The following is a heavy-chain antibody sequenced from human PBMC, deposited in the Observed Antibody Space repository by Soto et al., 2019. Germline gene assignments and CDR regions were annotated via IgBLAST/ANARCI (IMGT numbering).Heavy chain of an antibody. CDR1: GFTFSSYA. J-gene: IGHJ4*02. V-gene: IGHV3-64D*08. CDR3: VKDFWPGVELVASSFDY. D-gene: IGHD6-6*01. CDR2: ISSNGGGT. Sequence: PGGSLRLSCSASGFTFSSYAIHWVRQAPGKGLEYISAISSNGGGTYYADSVKGRFTISRDNSKNTLYLQMSSLRAEDTAVYYCVKDFWPGVELVASSFDYWGQGTLVTVSS.